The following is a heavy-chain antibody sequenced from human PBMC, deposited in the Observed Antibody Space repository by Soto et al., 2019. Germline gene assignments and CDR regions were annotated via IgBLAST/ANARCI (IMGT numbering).Heavy chain of an antibody. CDR3: ATNYAYYYYYGMDV. CDR1: GGSISSSSYY. J-gene: IGHJ6*02. D-gene: IGHD4-4*01. CDR2: IYYSGSP. Sequence: SETLSLTCPVSGGSISSSSYYWGWIRQPPGKGLEWIGSIYYSGSPNNNPSIKNRGTITVDTSKNQFSLKLSSVTAADTAVYYCATNYAYYYYYGMDVWGQGTTVTVSS. V-gene: IGHV4-39*01.